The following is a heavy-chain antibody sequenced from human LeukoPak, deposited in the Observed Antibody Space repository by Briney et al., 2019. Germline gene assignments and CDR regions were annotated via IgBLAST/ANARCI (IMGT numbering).Heavy chain of an antibody. CDR1: GFTFSGSA. V-gene: IGHV3-73*01. D-gene: IGHD3-3*01. J-gene: IGHJ5*02. Sequence: GGSLRLSCAASGFTFSGSAMHWVRQASGKGLEWVGRIRSKANSYATAYAASVKGRFTISRDDSKNTAYLQMNSLKTEDTAVYYCTRADQNDFWSGYYTDNWFDPWGQGTLVTVSS. CDR2: IRSKANSYAT. CDR3: TRADQNDFWSGYYTDNWFDP.